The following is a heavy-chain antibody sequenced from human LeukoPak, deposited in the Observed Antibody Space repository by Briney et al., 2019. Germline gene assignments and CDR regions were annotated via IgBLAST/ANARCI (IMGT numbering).Heavy chain of an antibody. J-gene: IGHJ6*02. Sequence: GASVKVSCKASGYTFTGYYMHWVRQAPGQGREWMGWINPNSGGTNYAQKFQGRVTMTRDTSISTAYMELSRLRSDDTAVYYCARVFAVAGTDYGMDVWGQGTTVTVSS. CDR1: GYTFTGYY. V-gene: IGHV1-2*02. CDR2: INPNSGGT. CDR3: ARVFAVAGTDYGMDV. D-gene: IGHD6-19*01.